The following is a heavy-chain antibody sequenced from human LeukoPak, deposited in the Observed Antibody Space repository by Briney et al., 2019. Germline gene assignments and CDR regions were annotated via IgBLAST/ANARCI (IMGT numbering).Heavy chain of an antibody. CDR1: GGSISSYY. D-gene: IGHD2-2*02. Sequence: SETLSLTCTVSGGSISSYYWSWIRQPAGKGLEWIGRIYTSGSTNYNPSLKSRVTMSVDTSKNQFSLKLSSVTAADTAVYYCARDIVVVPAVIYAPNWFDPWGQGTLVTVSS. V-gene: IGHV4-4*07. J-gene: IGHJ5*02. CDR2: IYTSGST. CDR3: ARDIVVVPAVIYAPNWFDP.